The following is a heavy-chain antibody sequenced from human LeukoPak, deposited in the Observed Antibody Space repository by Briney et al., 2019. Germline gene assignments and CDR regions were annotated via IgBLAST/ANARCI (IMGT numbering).Heavy chain of an antibody. V-gene: IGHV4-38-2*02. D-gene: IGHD3-16*02. CDR2: IYHSGST. CDR1: GYSISSGYY. Sequence: PSETLSLTCTVSGYSISSGYYWGWIRPPPGKGLEWIGSIYHSGSTYYNPSLKSRVTISVDTSKNQFSLKLSSVTAADTAVYYCARDSPPWGSYRTALAFDYWGQGTLVTVSS. J-gene: IGHJ4*02. CDR3: ARDSPPWGSYRTALAFDY.